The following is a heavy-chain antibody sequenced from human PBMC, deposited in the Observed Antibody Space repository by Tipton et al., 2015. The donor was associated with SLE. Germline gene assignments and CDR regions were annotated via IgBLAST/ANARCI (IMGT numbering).Heavy chain of an antibody. D-gene: IGHD3-22*01. CDR3: ARMGYYDSSGYYYALGLDY. V-gene: IGHV4-59*07. CDR1: GGSISSYY. J-gene: IGHJ4*02. CDR2: IYYSGST. Sequence: TLSLTCTVSGGSISSYYWSWIRQPPGKGLEWIGYIYYSGSTNYNPSLKSRVTISVDTSKNQFSLRLSSVTAADTAVYYCARMGYYDSSGYYYALGLDYWGQGTLVTVSS.